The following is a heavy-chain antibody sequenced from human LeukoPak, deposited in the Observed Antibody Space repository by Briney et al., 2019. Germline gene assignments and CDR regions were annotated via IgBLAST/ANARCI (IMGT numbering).Heavy chain of an antibody. D-gene: IGHD3-22*01. CDR2: ISAYNGNT. CDR3: ARQWDYDSTSGYFDY. J-gene: IGHJ4*02. Sequence: ASVKVSCKASGYTFTSYGISWVRQAPGQGLEWMGWISAYNGNTNYAQKFQGRVTITADKSTSTAYMELSSLRSEDTAVYYCARQWDYDSTSGYFDYWGQGTLVTVSS. CDR1: GYTFTSYG. V-gene: IGHV1-18*01.